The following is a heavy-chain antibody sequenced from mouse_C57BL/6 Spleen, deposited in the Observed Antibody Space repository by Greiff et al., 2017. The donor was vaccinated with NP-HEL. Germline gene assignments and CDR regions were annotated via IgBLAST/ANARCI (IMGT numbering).Heavy chain of an antibody. CDR2: INPSSGYT. Sequence: QVQLQQSGAELARPGASVKMSCKASGYTFTSYTLHWVKQRPGQGLEWIGYINPSSGYTKYNQKFKDKATLTADKSSSTAYMQLSSLTSEDSAVYYCAKGGYGSSPYYFDYWGQGTTLTVSS. V-gene: IGHV1-4*01. D-gene: IGHD1-1*01. CDR1: GYTFTSYT. CDR3: AKGGYGSSPYYFDY. J-gene: IGHJ2*01.